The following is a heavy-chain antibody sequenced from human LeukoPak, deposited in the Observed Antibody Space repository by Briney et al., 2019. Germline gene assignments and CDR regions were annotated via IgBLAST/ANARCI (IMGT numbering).Heavy chain of an antibody. CDR1: GDSISYESYY. Sequence: PSQTLSLTCAVSGDSISYESYYWNWIRQAPGKGPEWIGNIYRGRTRLNPSLTSRVAISVDMSKSQVSLSLTSVTAADTVIYYCAGEGEYGDSYSWGQGALVIVSA. V-gene: IGHV4-30-2*01. D-gene: IGHD2-21*01. CDR3: AGEGEYGDSYS. J-gene: IGHJ5*02. CDR2: IYRGRT.